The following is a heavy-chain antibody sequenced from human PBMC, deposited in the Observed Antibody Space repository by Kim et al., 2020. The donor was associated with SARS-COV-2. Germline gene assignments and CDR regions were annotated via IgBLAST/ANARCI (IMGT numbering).Heavy chain of an antibody. CDR1: GDSVSSNSAA. D-gene: IGHD3-10*01. CDR3: ARDTLWFGELFPYYYYYYGMDV. CDR2: TYYRSKWYN. V-gene: IGHV6-1*01. J-gene: IGHJ6*02. Sequence: SQTLSLTCAISGDSVSSNSAAWNWIRQSPSRGLEWLGRTYYRSKWYNDYAVSVKSRITINPDTSKNQFSLQLNSVTPEDTAVYYCARDTLWFGELFPYYYYYYGMDVGGQGTTVTVSS.